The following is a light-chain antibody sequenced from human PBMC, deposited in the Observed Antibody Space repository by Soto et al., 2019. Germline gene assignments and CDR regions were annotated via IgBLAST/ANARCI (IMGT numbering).Light chain of an antibody. Sequence: QSVLTQPPSVSGAPGQRVIISCTGSSCNIGAGYDVHWYQQLPGTAPKLLIHGNSARPSGVPDRFSGSKSGTSASLAITGLQAEDEADYYCQSYDSSLSGVVFGGGTKVTVL. CDR3: QSYDSSLSGVV. V-gene: IGLV1-40*01. CDR1: SCNIGAGYD. J-gene: IGLJ2*01. CDR2: GNS.